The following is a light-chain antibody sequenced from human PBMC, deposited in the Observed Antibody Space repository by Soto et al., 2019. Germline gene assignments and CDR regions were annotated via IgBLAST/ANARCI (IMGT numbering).Light chain of an antibody. CDR2: GAS. Sequence: EIVLTQSPGTLSLSPGERATLSCRASQSVSSSYLVWHQQKPGQAPRLLICGASTRATGIPARFSGSGSGTEFTLTISSLQSEDFAIYYCQQYNNWPPLTFGGGTKVDIK. V-gene: IGKV3-15*01. CDR1: QSVSSSY. J-gene: IGKJ4*01. CDR3: QQYNNWPPLT.